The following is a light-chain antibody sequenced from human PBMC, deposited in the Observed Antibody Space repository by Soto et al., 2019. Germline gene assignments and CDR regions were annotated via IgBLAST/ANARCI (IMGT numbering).Light chain of an antibody. CDR1: RSDVGSYNF. CDR2: EGS. J-gene: IGLJ2*01. CDR3: CSYAGSSTPHVV. V-gene: IGLV2-23*01. Sequence: QSALTQPASVSGSPGQSITISCTGTRSDVGSYNFVSWYQQHPGKAPKFMIYEGSKRPSGVSNRFSGSKSGNTASLTISGLQAEDEADYYCCSYAGSSTPHVVFGGGTKLTVL.